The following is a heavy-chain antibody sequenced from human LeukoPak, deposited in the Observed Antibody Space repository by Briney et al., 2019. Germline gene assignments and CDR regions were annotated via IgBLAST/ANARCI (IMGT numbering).Heavy chain of an antibody. Sequence: SETLSLTCTVSGGSISSYYWSWIRQPPGKGLEWIGYIYHTGSTLNNPSLRSRLTISIDTSKNQFSLKLSSVTAADTAVYYCAKVGWFGDWYFDLWGRGTLVTVSS. D-gene: IGHD3-10*01. CDR1: GGSISSYY. CDR2: IYHTGST. J-gene: IGHJ2*01. V-gene: IGHV4-59*12. CDR3: AKVGWFGDWYFDL.